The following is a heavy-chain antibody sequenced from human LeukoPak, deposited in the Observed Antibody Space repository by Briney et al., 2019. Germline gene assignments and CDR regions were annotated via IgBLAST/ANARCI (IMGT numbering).Heavy chain of an antibody. CDR2: IRYDGNNE. D-gene: IGHD7-27*01. Sequence: GGSLRLSCAASGFTFSSYSMNWVRQAPGKGLEWVAFIRYDGNNEFYADSVQGRFIISRDNSKNTMYLQMSSLKTEDTAVYYCAKGTGDHDYWGQGTLVTVSS. J-gene: IGHJ4*02. V-gene: IGHV3-30*02. CDR3: AKGTGDHDY. CDR1: GFTFSSYS.